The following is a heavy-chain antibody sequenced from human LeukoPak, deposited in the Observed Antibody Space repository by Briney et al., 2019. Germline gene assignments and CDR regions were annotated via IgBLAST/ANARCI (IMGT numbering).Heavy chain of an antibody. D-gene: IGHD3-3*01. CDR2: INAGNGNT. Sequence: ASVKVSCKASGYTFTSYAMHWVRQAPGQRLEWMGWINAGNGNTKYSQKFQGRVTITRDTSASTAYMELSSLRSEDTAVYYCARDNKGLLRFLEWLLIDYWGQGTLVTVSS. V-gene: IGHV1-3*01. CDR1: GYTFTSYA. J-gene: IGHJ4*02. CDR3: ARDNKGLLRFLEWLLIDY.